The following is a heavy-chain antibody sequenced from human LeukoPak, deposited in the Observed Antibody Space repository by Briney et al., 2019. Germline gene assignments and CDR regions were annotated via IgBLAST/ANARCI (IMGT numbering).Heavy chain of an antibody. Sequence: PGGSLRLSCAASGFTVSSNDMSWVRQAPGKGLECISVIYSGGSTDYADSVKGRLTISRDNSKNTLYLQMNSLRAEDTAVYYCARVVDPHYGDYDLDYWGQGTLVTVSS. V-gene: IGHV3-53*01. J-gene: IGHJ4*02. CDR1: GFTVSSND. CDR3: ARVVDPHYGDYDLDY. D-gene: IGHD4-17*01. CDR2: IYSGGST.